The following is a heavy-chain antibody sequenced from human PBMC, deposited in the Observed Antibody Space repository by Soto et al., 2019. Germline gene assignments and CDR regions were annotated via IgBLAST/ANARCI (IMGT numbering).Heavy chain of an antibody. V-gene: IGHV3-9*01. CDR2: IGLNSGTI. CDR1: GFTFDDYA. Sequence: EVQLVESGGGLVQPGRSLRLSCAASGFTFDDYAWTGVRQAPGKGLDWVSGIGLNSGTIAYADSVKGRFSISRDNAKNSLYLQMNSLRPEDTALYYCVKDIGQWLTYGMDVWGQGTTVTVSS. D-gene: IGHD6-19*01. J-gene: IGHJ6*02. CDR3: VKDIGQWLTYGMDV.